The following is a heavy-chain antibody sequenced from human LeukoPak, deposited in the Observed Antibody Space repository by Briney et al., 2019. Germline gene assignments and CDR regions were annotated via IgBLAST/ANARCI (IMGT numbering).Heavy chain of an antibody. J-gene: IGHJ5*02. V-gene: IGHV4-59*08. D-gene: IGHD3-9*01. CDR2: IYYSGST. CDR1: GGSISSYY. CDR3: ARQGNYDILTGYPNNWFDP. Sequence: SETLSLTCTVSGGSISSYYWSWIRQPPGKGLEWIGYIYYSGSTNYNPSLKSRVTISVDTSKNQFSLKLSSVIAADTAVYYCARQGNYDILTGYPNNWFDPWGQGTLVTVSS.